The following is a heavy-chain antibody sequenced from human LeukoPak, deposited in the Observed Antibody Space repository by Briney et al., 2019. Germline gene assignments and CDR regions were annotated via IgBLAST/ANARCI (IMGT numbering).Heavy chain of an antibody. CDR1: GYTFTSYD. CDR3: ARDRPTTDTYYYYMDV. J-gene: IGHJ6*03. D-gene: IGHD1-26*01. V-gene: IGHV1-8*01. CDR2: MNPNSGNT. Sequence: ASVKVSCKASGYTFTSYDINWVRQATGQGLEWMGWMNPNSGNTGYAQKFQGRVTITADKSTSTAYMELSSLRSEDTAVYYCARDRPTTDTYYYYMDVWGKGTTVTVSS.